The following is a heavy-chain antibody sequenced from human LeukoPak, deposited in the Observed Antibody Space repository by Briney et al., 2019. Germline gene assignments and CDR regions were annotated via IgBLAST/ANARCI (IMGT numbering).Heavy chain of an antibody. J-gene: IGHJ5*02. CDR1: RLTLTTNS. CDR2: ISTGVEK. CDR3: VASQGPGKHWFDP. D-gene: IGHD2-15*01. Sequence: GGSLRLSCAASRLTLTTNSMNWVRQAAGKGLEWVSVISTGVEKHYHKSVRARFTISKDSSTNTLSLHMNSRSLEDTAIYSFVASQGPGKHWFDPWGQGTLVTVSS. V-gene: IGHV3-53*01.